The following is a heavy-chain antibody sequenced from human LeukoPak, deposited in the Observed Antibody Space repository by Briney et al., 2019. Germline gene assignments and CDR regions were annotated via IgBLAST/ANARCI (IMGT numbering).Heavy chain of an antibody. CDR2: IDGSGGTT. Sequence: GGSLRLSCAASGFSFSSQNMNWVRQAPGKGLEWISYIDGSGGTTHYADSVGGRFTLSRDNAKNSLYLQMNSLRVDDSALYYCAKGYGGSWLHSWGPGTLVTVSS. CDR3: AKGYGGSWLHS. CDR1: GFSFSSQN. D-gene: IGHD6-13*01. J-gene: IGHJ5*02. V-gene: IGHV3-48*04.